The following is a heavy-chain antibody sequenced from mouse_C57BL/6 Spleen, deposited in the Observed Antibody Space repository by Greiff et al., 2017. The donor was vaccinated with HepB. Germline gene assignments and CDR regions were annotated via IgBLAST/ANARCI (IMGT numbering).Heavy chain of an antibody. V-gene: IGHV3-6*01. D-gene: IGHD1-1*01. Sequence: EVKLMESGPGLVKPSQSLSLTCSVTGYSITSGYYWNWIRQFPGNKLEWMGYISYDGSNNYNPSLKNRISITRDTSKNQFFLKLNSVTTEDTATYYCARDEGLRYWYFDVWGTGTTVTVSS. CDR3: ARDEGLRYWYFDV. CDR1: GYSITSGYY. CDR2: ISYDGSN. J-gene: IGHJ1*03.